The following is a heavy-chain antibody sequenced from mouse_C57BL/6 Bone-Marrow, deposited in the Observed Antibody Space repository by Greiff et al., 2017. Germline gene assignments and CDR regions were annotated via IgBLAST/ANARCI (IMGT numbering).Heavy chain of an antibody. J-gene: IGHJ1*03. D-gene: IGHD1-1*01. V-gene: IGHV1-87*01. CDR3: SGDSAVDYCASHYGGSPSYWYFDV. Sequence: VQRVESGPELVRPWASVKISCQAFYSFSRSVRFAFMDPNSWMRWVKLRPGQGLAWIGAIYHGNGDNSYIQMSKGKATFTADQSSSPAYMPLRSMTSGDSAVDYCASHYGGSPSYWYFDVWGTGTTVTVSS. CDR2: GQGLAWIG. CDR1: YS.